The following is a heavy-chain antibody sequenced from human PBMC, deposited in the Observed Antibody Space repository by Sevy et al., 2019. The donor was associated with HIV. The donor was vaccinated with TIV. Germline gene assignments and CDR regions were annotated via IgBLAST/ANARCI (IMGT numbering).Heavy chain of an antibody. Sequence: SETLSLTCTVSGGSISSSSYYWGWIRQPPGKGLEWIGSIYYSGSTYYNPSLKSRVTISVDTSKNQFPLKLSSVTAADTAVYYCARHAPYSSSSEGGDYFDYWGQGTLVTVSS. D-gene: IGHD6-6*01. CDR2: IYYSGST. J-gene: IGHJ4*02. CDR3: ARHAPYSSSSEGGDYFDY. CDR1: GGSISSSSYY. V-gene: IGHV4-39*01.